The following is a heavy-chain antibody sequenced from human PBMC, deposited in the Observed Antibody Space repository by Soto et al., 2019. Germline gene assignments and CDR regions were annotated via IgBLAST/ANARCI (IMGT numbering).Heavy chain of an antibody. CDR2: IGASGGTT. CDR1: GFTFSSYA. Sequence: GGSLRLSCAASGFTFSSYAMSWVRQAPGKGLEWVSAIGASGGTTDYADSVKGRFTISKDNSKNTLYLQMNSLRAEDTAVYYCAKLLSTTTASLIGYWGQGTLVTVPS. CDR3: AKLLSTTTASLIGY. D-gene: IGHD2-21*02. J-gene: IGHJ4*02. V-gene: IGHV3-23*01.